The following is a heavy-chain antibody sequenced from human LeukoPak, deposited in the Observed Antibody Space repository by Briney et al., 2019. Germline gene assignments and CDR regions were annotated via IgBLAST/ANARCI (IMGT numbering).Heavy chain of an antibody. CDR3: ARVGGYNYYYYYGMDV. V-gene: IGHV1-18*01. CDR2: ISAYNGNT. CDR1: GYTFTSYG. J-gene: IGHJ6*02. Sequence: ASVKVSCKASGYTFTSYGISWVRQAPGQGLEWMGWISAYNGNTNYAQKLQGRVTMTTDTSTSTAYMKLRSLRSDDTAVYYCARVGGYNYYYYYGMDVWGQGTTVTVSS. D-gene: IGHD5-12*01.